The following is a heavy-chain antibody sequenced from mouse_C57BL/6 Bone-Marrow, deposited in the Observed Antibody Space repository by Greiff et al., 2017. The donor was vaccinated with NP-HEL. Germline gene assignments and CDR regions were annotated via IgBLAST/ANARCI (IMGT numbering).Heavy chain of an antibody. D-gene: IGHD2-3*01. CDR1: GYTFTDYN. V-gene: IGHV1-22*01. J-gene: IGHJ4*01. CDR3: ARGGEWLLGAMDY. Sequence: EVQLQQSGPELVKPGASVKMSCTASGYTFTDYNMHWVKQSHGKSLEWIGYINPNNGGTSYNQKVTGKAKLTVNKSSSTAYMELRILTSEDSAVYYCARGGEWLLGAMDYWGQGTSVTVSS. CDR2: INPNNGGT.